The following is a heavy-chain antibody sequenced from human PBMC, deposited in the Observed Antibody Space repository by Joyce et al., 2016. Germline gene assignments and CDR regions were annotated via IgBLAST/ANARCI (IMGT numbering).Heavy chain of an antibody. Sequence: EVHLVESGGALVKPGGSLRFSCAASGFIFSRPSMTWVSQTQGKGLEWLSFISDISDVIYYADSVKGRFTTSRDNAKNSVYLQMDSLRAEDSGLYYCAKSYGSAWFNYWGQGTLVTVSS. CDR1: GFIFSRPS. CDR2: ISDISDVI. V-gene: IGHV3-48*01. J-gene: IGHJ4*02. CDR3: AKSYGSAWFNY. D-gene: IGHD6-19*01.